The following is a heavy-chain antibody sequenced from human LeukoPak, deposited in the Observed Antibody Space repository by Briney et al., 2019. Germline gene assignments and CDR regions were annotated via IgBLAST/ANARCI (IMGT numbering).Heavy chain of an antibody. J-gene: IGHJ6*02. CDR1: GGSISSSNW. CDR2: IYHSGGT. V-gene: IGHV4-4*02. D-gene: IGHD2-8*01. CDR3: ARSDEYCTNGVCYYYYGMDV. Sequence: SETLSLTCAVSGGSISSSNWWSWVRQPPGKGLEWIGEIYHSGGTNYNPSLKSRVTISVDKSKNQFSLKLSSVTAADTAVYYCARSDEYCTNGVCYYYYGMDVWGQGTTVTVSS.